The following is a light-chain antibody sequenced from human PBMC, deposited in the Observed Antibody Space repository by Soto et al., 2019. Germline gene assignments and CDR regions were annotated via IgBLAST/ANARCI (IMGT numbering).Light chain of an antibody. CDR2: EVS. CDR1: SSDVGGNNY. Sequence: QSVLTQPASVSGSPGQSITISYTGTSSDVGGNNYVSWYRHHPGKAPKLMIYEVSNRPSGVSNRFSGSKSGNTASLTISGLQAEDEADYYCSSYTTSLTLVFGTGTKVAVL. CDR3: SSYTTSLTLV. J-gene: IGLJ1*01. V-gene: IGLV2-14*01.